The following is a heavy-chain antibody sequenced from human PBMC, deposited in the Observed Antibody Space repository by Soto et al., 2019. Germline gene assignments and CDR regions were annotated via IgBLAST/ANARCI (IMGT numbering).Heavy chain of an antibody. J-gene: IGHJ6*03. CDR1: SGSISSSNW. Sequence: QVQLQESGPGLVKPSGTLSLTCAVSSGSISSSNWWSWVRQPPGKGLEWIGEIYHSGSTNYNPSLKSRVTISVDKSKNQFSLKLSSVTAADTAVYYCARASGDYYYYYYMDVWGKGTTVTVSS. CDR2: IYHSGST. V-gene: IGHV4-4*02. D-gene: IGHD4-17*01. CDR3: ARASGDYYYYYYMDV.